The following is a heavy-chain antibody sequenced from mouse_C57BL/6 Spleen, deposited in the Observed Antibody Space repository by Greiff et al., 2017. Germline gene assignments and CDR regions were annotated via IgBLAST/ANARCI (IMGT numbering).Heavy chain of an antibody. CDR3: TTGGWVYAMDY. CDR1: GFNIKDDY. CDR2: IDPENGDT. J-gene: IGHJ4*01. V-gene: IGHV14-4*01. Sequence: EVQLQQSGAELVRPGASVKLSCTASGFNIKDDYMHWVKQRPEQGLEWIGWIDPENGDTEYASKFQGKATITADTSSNTAYLQLSSLTSEDTAVYYCTTGGWVYAMDYWGQGTSVTVSS. D-gene: IGHD3-3*01.